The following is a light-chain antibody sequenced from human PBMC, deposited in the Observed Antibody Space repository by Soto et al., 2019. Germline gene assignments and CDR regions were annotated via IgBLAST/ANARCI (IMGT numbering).Light chain of an antibody. CDR2: GAS. Sequence: EIVMTQSPATLSVSPGERATLSCRASQSVSSNLAWYQQKPGQAPSLLIYGASTRATGIPATFSGSRSGTEFTLTISSLQSEDFAVYYCHQYNNWPPITFGPGTKVDIK. J-gene: IGKJ3*01. CDR3: HQYNNWPPIT. CDR1: QSVSSN. V-gene: IGKV3-15*01.